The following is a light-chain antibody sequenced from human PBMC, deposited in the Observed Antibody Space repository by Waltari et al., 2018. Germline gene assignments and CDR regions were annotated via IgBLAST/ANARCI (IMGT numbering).Light chain of an antibody. CDR3: CSFAGSYSWV. CDR2: AVS. Sequence: QSALTQPRSVSGSPGQSVTTPCTGTNSDVGGYNYVSWYHQHPGKAPKLMIYAVSKRPSGVPDRFSGSKSGNTASLTISGLQAEDEADYYCCSFAGSYSWVFGGGTQLTVL. V-gene: IGLV2-11*01. CDR1: NSDVGGYNY. J-gene: IGLJ3*02.